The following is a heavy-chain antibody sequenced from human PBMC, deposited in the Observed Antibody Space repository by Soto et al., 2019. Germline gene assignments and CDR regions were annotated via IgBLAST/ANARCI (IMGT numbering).Heavy chain of an antibody. CDR3: ARGITGDLDY. Sequence: QVQLMQSGAEEKKPGASVKVSCKASGYTFSSYTLHWVRQAPGQRLEWMGWINAGSGNTKYSQKFQGRVTITRDTSASTAYMELSSLRSEDTAVYYCARGITGDLDYWGQGTLVTVSS. D-gene: IGHD7-27*01. CDR1: GYTFSSYT. V-gene: IGHV1-3*05. J-gene: IGHJ4*02. CDR2: INAGSGNT.